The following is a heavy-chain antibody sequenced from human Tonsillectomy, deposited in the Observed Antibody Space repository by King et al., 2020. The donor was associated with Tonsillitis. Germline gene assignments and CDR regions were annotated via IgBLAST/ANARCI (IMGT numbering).Heavy chain of an antibody. CDR1: GYTFIGYY. D-gene: IGHD5-18*01. CDR3: ARDVGGYIYGLFAY. Sequence: QLVQSGAEVKKPGASVKVSCKASGYTFIGYYMHWVRQAPGQGLEWMGWINPNSDGTNYAQKFQGRVTMTRDTSISTAYMELSRLRSDDTAVYYCARDVGGYIYGLFAYWGQGPLVTVSS. J-gene: IGHJ4*02. CDR2: INPNSDGT. V-gene: IGHV1-2*02.